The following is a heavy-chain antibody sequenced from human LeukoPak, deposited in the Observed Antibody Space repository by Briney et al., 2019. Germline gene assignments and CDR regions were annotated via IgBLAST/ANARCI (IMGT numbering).Heavy chain of an antibody. CDR1: GYTFTSYD. CDR2: MNPNSGNT. CDR3: ARGARTSNYFDY. V-gene: IGHV1-8*01. Sequence: GASVKVSCKASGYTFTSYDINWVRQATGQGLEWMGWMNPNSGNTGYARKFQGRVTMTRNTSISTAYMELSSLRSEDTAVYYCARGARTSNYFDYWGQGTLVTVSS. J-gene: IGHJ4*02.